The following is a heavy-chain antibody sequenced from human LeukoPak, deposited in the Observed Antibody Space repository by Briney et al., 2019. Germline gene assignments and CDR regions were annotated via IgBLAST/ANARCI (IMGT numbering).Heavy chain of an antibody. Sequence: GRSLRLSCAASGFTFSSYGMHWVRQPPGKGLVWVALVKGDGRTTIYADSVKGRFTISRDNSKNTLYLQMNSLRGEDTAVYFCAKGRYFDVPPDYWGQGTLVTVSS. V-gene: IGHV3-NL1*01. CDR2: VKGDGRTT. D-gene: IGHD3-9*01. CDR3: AKGRYFDVPPDY. CDR1: GFTFSSYG. J-gene: IGHJ4*02.